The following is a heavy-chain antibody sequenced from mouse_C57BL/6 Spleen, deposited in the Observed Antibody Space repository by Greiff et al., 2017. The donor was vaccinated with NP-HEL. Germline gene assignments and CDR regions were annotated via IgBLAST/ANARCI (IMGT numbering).Heavy chain of an antibody. D-gene: IGHD2-3*01. V-gene: IGHV14-1*01. Sequence: VQLQQSGAELVRPGASVKLSCTASGFNIKDYYMHWVKQRPEQGLEWIGRVDHEDGDTEYAPKFQGKATMTADTSSNTAYLQLSSLTSEDTAVYYCTSDGPVGYFDVWGTGTTVTVSS. J-gene: IGHJ1*03. CDR2: VDHEDGDT. CDR1: GFNIKDYY. CDR3: TSDGPVGYFDV.